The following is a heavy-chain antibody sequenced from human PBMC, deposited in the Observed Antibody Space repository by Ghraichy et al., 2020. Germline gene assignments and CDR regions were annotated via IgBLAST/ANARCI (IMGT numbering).Heavy chain of an antibody. V-gene: IGHV1-18*04. CDR3: AREGVVRETLSWFDP. Sequence: ASVKVSCKASGYTFTSYGISWVRQAPGQGLEWMGWISAYNGNTNYAQKLQGRVTMTTDTSTSTAYMELRSLRSDDTAVYYCAREGVVRETLSWFDPWGQGTLVTVSS. D-gene: IGHD2-15*01. CDR2: ISAYNGNT. CDR1: GYTFTSYG. J-gene: IGHJ5*02.